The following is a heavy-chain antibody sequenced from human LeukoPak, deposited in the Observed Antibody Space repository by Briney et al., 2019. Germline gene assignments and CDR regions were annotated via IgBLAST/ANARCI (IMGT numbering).Heavy chain of an antibody. D-gene: IGHD3-16*01. CDR3: TRDFGGPEY. Sequence: PGGSLRLSCAASGFTFSSYAMSWVRQAPGKGLEWVSAISGSGDSTYYADSVKGRFTISRDNSKKTLYLQLSSLRVEDTAVYYCTRDFGGPEYWGQGTLVTVSS. CDR2: ISGSGDST. CDR1: GFTFSSYA. V-gene: IGHV3-23*01. J-gene: IGHJ4*02.